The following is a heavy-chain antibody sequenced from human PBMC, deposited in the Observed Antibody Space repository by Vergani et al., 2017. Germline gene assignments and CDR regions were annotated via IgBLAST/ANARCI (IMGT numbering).Heavy chain of an antibody. Sequence: EVQLVESGVGLVQPGGSLRLSCAASGFPFSRHWMHWVRQAPGKGLVWVSRVNPEGTNTPYADSVKGRFTISRDNAKKMMYLQLNSLRDEDTAVYYCAKSSNDILTGYYHFDYWGQGTLVTVSS. CDR1: GFPFSRHW. J-gene: IGHJ4*02. V-gene: IGHV3-74*01. D-gene: IGHD3-9*01. CDR2: VNPEGTNT. CDR3: AKSSNDILTGYYHFDY.